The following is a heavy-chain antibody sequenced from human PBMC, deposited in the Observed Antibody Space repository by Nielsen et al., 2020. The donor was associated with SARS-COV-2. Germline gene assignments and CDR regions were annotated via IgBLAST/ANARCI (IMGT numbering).Heavy chain of an antibody. CDR2: IYSGGST. Sequence: GGSLRLSCAASGFTVSSNYMSWVRQAPGKGLEWVSVIYSGGSTYYADSVKGRFTISRDNSKNTLYLQMNSLRAEDTAVYYCARMGQQLALYYYYYYYMDVWGKGTTVTVSS. V-gene: IGHV3-53*01. CDR1: GFTVSSNY. CDR3: ARMGQQLALYYYYYYYMDV. D-gene: IGHD6-13*01. J-gene: IGHJ6*03.